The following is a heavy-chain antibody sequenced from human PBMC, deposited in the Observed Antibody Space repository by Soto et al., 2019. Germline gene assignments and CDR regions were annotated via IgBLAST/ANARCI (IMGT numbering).Heavy chain of an antibody. CDR1: GGSISSSSYY. D-gene: IGHD6-13*01. CDR3: ARLTRSYSSSWYPLDY. Sequence: QLQLQESGPGLVKPSETLSLTCTVSGGSISSSSYYWGWIRQPPGKGLEWIGSIYYSGSTYYNPSLKSRVTISVDTSKNQFSLKLSSVTAADTAVYYCARLTRSYSSSWYPLDYWGQGTLVTVSS. J-gene: IGHJ4*02. V-gene: IGHV4-39*01. CDR2: IYYSGST.